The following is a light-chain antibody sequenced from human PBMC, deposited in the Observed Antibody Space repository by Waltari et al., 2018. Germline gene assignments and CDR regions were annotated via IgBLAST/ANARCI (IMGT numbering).Light chain of an antibody. V-gene: IGLV2-14*01. Sequence: QSALHQPAYVSGSPGQALIMPGTGTGKDVSGYNYVSWYQQYPGTAPRLIIYDVYNRPSGVSNRFSGSKSDTTASLTISGLQAEDESVYYCSSYTSSGVVFGGGTKLTVL. CDR1: GKDVSGYNY. CDR3: SSYTSSGVV. CDR2: DVY. J-gene: IGLJ2*01.